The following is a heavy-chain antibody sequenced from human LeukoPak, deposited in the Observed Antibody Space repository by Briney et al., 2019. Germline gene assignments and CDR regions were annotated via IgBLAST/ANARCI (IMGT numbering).Heavy chain of an antibody. V-gene: IGHV3-11*04. CDR1: GLTVSSNY. Sequence: PGGSLRLSCAASGLTVSSNYMSWVRQAPGKGLEWVSYISSSGSTIYYADSVKGRFTISRDNAKNSLYLQMNSLRAEDTAVYYCARDRSGLHYYYYYGMDVWGQGTTVTVSS. J-gene: IGHJ6*02. CDR2: ISSSGSTI. CDR3: ARDRSGLHYYYYYGMDV. D-gene: IGHD6-19*01.